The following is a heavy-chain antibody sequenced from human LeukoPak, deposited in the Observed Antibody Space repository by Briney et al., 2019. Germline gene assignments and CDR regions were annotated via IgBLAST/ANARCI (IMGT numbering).Heavy chain of an antibody. CDR3: AREASGNYFDY. CDR2: INPSGGST. CDR1: GYTFTGYY. J-gene: IGHJ4*02. V-gene: IGHV1-46*01. D-gene: IGHD1-26*01. Sequence: ASVKVSCKVSGYTFTGYYLHWVRQAPGQGLEWMGIINPSGGSTSYAQKFQGRVTMTRDTSTSTVYMELSSLRSEDTAVYYCAREASGNYFDYWGQGTLVTVSS.